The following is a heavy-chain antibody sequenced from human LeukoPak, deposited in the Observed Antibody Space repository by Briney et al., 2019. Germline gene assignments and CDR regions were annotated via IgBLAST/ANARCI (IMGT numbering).Heavy chain of an antibody. Sequence: SETLSLTCAVYGGSFSGYYWSWIRQPPGKGLEWIGEINHSGSTNYNPSLKSRVTISVDTSKNQFSLKLSSVTAADTAVYYCARGGDYVWGSYRYHPRSYFDYWGQGTLVTVSS. CDR1: GGSFSGYY. J-gene: IGHJ4*02. V-gene: IGHV4-34*01. CDR3: ARGGDYVWGSYRYHPRSYFDY. D-gene: IGHD3-16*02. CDR2: INHSGST.